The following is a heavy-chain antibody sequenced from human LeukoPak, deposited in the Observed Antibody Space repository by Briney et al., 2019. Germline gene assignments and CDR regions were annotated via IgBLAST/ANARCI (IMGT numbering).Heavy chain of an antibody. CDR2: ISYDGSNK. CDR3: AKDGGLGFCSVTSCYYFDS. D-gene: IGHD2-2*01. CDR1: GFTFNNYG. J-gene: IGHJ4*02. V-gene: IGHV3-30*18. Sequence: GGSLRLSCAASGFTFNNYGMHWVRQAPGKGLEWVAVISYDGSNKFYADSVRGRFTISRDNSKNKLNLQMKSLRAEDTAVYYCAKDGGLGFCSVTSCYYFDSWGQGTLVTVSS.